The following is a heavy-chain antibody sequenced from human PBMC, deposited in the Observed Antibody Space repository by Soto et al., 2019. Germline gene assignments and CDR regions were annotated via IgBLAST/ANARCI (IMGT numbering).Heavy chain of an antibody. J-gene: IGHJ6*02. CDR2: ISAYNDNT. V-gene: IGHV1-18*01. D-gene: IGHD3-10*01. Sequence: QIQLVQSGAEVKKAGASVKVSCKASGYTFTNYGISWVRQALGQGLEWMGWISAYNDNTNYAQKFQGRVTLTTDTSTRTAYMELRSLPSDDPAVYYCAREGYYYGSGSYSPPRYYGMDVWGQGTTVTVFS. CDR3: AREGYYYGSGSYSPPRYYGMDV. CDR1: GYTFTNYG.